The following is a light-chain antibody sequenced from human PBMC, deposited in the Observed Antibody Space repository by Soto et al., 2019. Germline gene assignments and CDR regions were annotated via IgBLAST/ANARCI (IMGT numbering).Light chain of an antibody. V-gene: IGLV7-43*01. CDR3: LLFYQDAGV. CDR2: STS. J-gene: IGLJ3*02. Sequence: QTVVTQERSLTLYPGGTDTLTCGSSTVAVTTGSYAHWFQQRPGQAPRALISSTSKKHSWTPARFSGCLLGGKAALTLSGVQHEDEAEYYCLLFYQDAGVFVGGAKVTV. CDR1: TVAVTTGSY.